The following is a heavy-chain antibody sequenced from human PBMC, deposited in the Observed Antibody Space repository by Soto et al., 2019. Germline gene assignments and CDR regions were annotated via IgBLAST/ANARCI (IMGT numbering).Heavy chain of an antibody. CDR2: IYYSGST. CDR3: AREMDVVVPVAGRLHNWFDP. CDR1: GGSISSGDYY. Sequence: QVQLQESGPGLVKPSQTLSLTCTVSGGSISSGDYYWSWIRQPPGKGLEWIGYIYYSGSTYYNPSLKSRVTISVDTSKNQFSLKLSSVTAADTAVYYCAREMDVVVPVAGRLHNWFDPWGQGTLVTVSS. J-gene: IGHJ5*02. D-gene: IGHD2-2*01. V-gene: IGHV4-30-4*01.